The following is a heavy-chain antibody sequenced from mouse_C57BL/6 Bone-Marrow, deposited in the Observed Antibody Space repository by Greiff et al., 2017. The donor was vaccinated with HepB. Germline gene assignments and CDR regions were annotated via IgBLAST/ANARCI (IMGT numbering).Heavy chain of an antibody. CDR2: IWSGGST. V-gene: IGHV2-2*01. CDR1: GFSLTSYG. Sequence: QVQLKESGPGLVQPSQCLSISCTASGFSLTSYGVHWVRQSPGKGLEWLGVIWSGGSTDYNAAFISRLSTSKDNSKSQVFFIMNSLQSDDTAIYYCARRGGLRRGSWFAYWGQGTLVTVSA. J-gene: IGHJ3*01. D-gene: IGHD2-4*01. CDR3: ARRGGLRRGSWFAY.